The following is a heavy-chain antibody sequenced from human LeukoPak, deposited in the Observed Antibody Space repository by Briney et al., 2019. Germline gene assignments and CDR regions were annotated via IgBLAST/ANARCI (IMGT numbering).Heavy chain of an antibody. Sequence: ASVKVSCKASGYTFTSYGISWVRQAPGQGLEWMGWISAYNGNTNYAQKLQVRVTMTTDTSTSTAYMELRSLRSDDTAVYYCARDTTTYCSSTSCYNWFDPWGQGTLVTVSS. CDR3: ARDTTTYCSSTSCYNWFDP. D-gene: IGHD2-2*01. V-gene: IGHV1-18*01. J-gene: IGHJ5*02. CDR1: GYTFTSYG. CDR2: ISAYNGNT.